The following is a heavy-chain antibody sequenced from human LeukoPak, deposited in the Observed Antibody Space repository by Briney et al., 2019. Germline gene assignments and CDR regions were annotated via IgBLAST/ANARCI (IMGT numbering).Heavy chain of an antibody. CDR1: GGSISSSSYY. CDR3: ARHKGPGGFGEFIIGWFDP. Sequence: SETLSLTCTVSGGSISSSSYYCGWIRQPPGKGLEWIGSIYYSGSTYYNPSLKSRVTISVDTSKNQFSLKLSSVTAADTAVYYCARHKGPGGFGEFIIGWFDPWGQGTLVTVSS. J-gene: IGHJ5*02. D-gene: IGHD3-10*01. V-gene: IGHV4-39*01. CDR2: IYYSGST.